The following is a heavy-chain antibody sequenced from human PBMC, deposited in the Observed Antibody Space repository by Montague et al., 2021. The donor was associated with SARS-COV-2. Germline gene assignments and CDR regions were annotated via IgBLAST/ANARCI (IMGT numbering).Heavy chain of an antibody. CDR3: AREPQVGAMDY. V-gene: IGHV4-34*01. D-gene: IGHD1-26*01. CDR2: IYKSGST. J-gene: IGHJ4*02. Sequence: SETLSLTCAVYGGSFSGYYWSWIRQPPGKGLEWIGEIYKSGSTNYNPSLKSRVTISVDTSKNQFSLRLSSVTAADTAVYYCAREPQVGAMDYWGQGTLVTASS. CDR1: GGSFSGYY.